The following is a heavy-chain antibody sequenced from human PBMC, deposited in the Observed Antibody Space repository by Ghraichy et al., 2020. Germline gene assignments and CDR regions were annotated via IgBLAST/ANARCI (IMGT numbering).Heavy chain of an antibody. CDR2: MRSDGTTR. Sequence: GGSLRLYCTASGFIFRNFGMHGVRQAPGKGLEWVAFMRSDGTTRYYADSVKGRSTMSRDPAKNTLYLQMNSLTAEDTGVSYCAKERGWYFPHSDYWGQGTLVAVSS. J-gene: IGHJ4*02. CDR1: GFIFRNFG. D-gene: IGHD6-19*01. V-gene: IGHV3-30*02. CDR3: AKERGWYFPHSDY.